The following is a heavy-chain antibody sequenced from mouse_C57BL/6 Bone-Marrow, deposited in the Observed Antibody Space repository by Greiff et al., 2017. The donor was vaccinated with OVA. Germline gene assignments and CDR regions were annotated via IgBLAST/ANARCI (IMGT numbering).Heavy chain of an antibody. J-gene: IGHJ3*01. D-gene: IGHD1-1*01. Sequence: VKVVESGAELARPGASVKLSCKASGYTFTSYGISWVKQRTGQGLEWIGEIYPRSGNTYYNEKFKGKATLTADKSSSTAYMELRSLTSEDSAVYFCALLRWFAYWGQGTLVTVSA. CDR1: GYTFTSYG. CDR2: IYPRSGNT. V-gene: IGHV1-81*01. CDR3: ALLRWFAY.